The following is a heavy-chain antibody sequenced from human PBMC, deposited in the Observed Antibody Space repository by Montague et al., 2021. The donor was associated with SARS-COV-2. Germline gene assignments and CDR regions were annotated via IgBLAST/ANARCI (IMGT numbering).Heavy chain of an antibody. CDR2: IYYSGST. V-gene: IGHV4-59*01. CDR3: ARRSLGYCSGGSCYSAFDP. D-gene: IGHD2-15*01. J-gene: IGHJ5*02. Sequence: SETLSLTCTVSGGSISSYYWSWIRQPPGKGLEWIGNIYYSGSTNYNPSXXSRVTITVDTSKNQFYLKLSSVTAADTAVYYCARRSLGYCSGGSCYSAFDPWGQGTLVTVSS. CDR1: GGSISSYY.